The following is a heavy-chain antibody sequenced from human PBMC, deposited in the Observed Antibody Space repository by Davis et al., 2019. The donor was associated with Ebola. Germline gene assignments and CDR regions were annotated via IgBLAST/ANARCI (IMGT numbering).Heavy chain of an antibody. Sequence: ASVKVSCKASGDTFKTYFIHWVRQAPGQGLEWRGWIKLNSGGTNYAQRFQDRVTMTRDTSISTAYMELSSLTSDDTAVYYCARDLSGDNILCPDYWGQGTLVTVSS. V-gene: IGHV1-2*02. D-gene: IGHD1-26*01. J-gene: IGHJ4*02. CDR1: GDTFKTYF. CDR2: IKLNSGGT. CDR3: ARDLSGDNILCPDY.